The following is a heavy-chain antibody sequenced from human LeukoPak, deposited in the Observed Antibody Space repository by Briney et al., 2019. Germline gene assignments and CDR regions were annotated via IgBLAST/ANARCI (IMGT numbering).Heavy chain of an antibody. Sequence: PGGPLRLSCAASGFTVSTNCMTWVRQAPGKGLEWVSTIYSGGNTYYADSVMGRFTISRHNSRNTMYLQMNSLRAEDTAVYYCARVDTVMAYYFDLWGQGTLVTVPS. J-gene: IGHJ4*02. CDR2: IYSGGNT. V-gene: IGHV3-53*04. D-gene: IGHD5-18*01. CDR3: ARVDTVMAYYFDL. CDR1: GFTVSTNC.